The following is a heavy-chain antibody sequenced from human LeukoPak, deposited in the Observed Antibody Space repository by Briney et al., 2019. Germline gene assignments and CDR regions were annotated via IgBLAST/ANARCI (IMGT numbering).Heavy chain of an antibody. D-gene: IGHD2-15*01. CDR2: IKHSGSET. CDR3: ARDMTTYCSGGSCPFSSGMDV. CDR1: GVTFSTYW. Sequence: AGTLSLSCTASGVTFSTYWLSWVRQAPGKGLEWIANIKHSGSETDYVASVKGRFTISRDNAQNSLFLQMSSLRAEDTAVYFCARDMTTYCSGGSCPFSSGMDVGGQGPTVTVS. J-gene: IGHJ6*02. V-gene: IGHV3-7*01.